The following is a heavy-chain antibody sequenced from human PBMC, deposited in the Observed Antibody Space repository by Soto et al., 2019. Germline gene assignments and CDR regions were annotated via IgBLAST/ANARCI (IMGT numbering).Heavy chain of an antibody. D-gene: IGHD3-10*01. CDR1: GYKFPYYY. J-gene: IGHJ6*02. CDR2: INPNSGGT. CDR3: ARDLARVQSYAMDV. V-gene: IGHV1-2*02. Sequence: ASVKVSCKASGYKFPYYYIYWVRQTPEQGLEWIGWINPNSGGTNFEPKFQDRVTMTRDPSINTAYMELKRLRSDDRAIYYCARDLARVQSYAMDVWGQGTTVTSP.